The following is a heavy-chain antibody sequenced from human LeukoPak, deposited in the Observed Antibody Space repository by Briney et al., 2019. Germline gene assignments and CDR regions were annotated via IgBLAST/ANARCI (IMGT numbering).Heavy chain of an antibody. D-gene: IGHD3-16*01. V-gene: IGHV1-8*01. J-gene: IGHJ5*02. CDR1: GDTFTSHD. CDR3: ARGAPRRGIVITSNIWFDP. CDR2: MKPNTGKA. Sequence: ASVKVSCKVSGDTFTSHDINWVRQASGQGLEWMGWMKPNTGKAGLAQKFQGRVTMTRDASMSTAYMEMSSLRYNDTAVYYCARGAPRRGIVITSNIWFDPWGQGTLVTVSS.